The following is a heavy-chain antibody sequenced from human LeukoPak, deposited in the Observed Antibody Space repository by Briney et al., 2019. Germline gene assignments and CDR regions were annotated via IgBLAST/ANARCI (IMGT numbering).Heavy chain of an antibody. CDR1: GYTFTGYY. J-gene: IGHJ4*02. V-gene: IGHV1-2*02. D-gene: IGHD6-19*01. Sequence: ASVKVSCKASGYTFTGYYMHWVRQAPGQGLEWMGWINPKSGGTNYAQKFQGRVTMTRDTSISTAYMELSRLRSDDTAVYYCARVSRRKSGYSSGWALDYWGQGTLVTVSS. CDR3: ARVSRRKSGYSSGWALDY. CDR2: INPKSGGT.